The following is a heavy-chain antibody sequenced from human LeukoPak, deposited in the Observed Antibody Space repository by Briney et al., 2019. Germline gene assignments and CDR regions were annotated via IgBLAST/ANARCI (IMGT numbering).Heavy chain of an antibody. CDR2: ISYDGSNK. Sequence: GGSLRLSCAASGFTFSSYGMHWVRQAPGKGLEWVAVISYDGSNKYYADSVKGRFTISRDNAKNSLYLQMNSLRAEDTAVYYRARLTHMGSIDYWGQGTLVTVSS. J-gene: IGHJ4*02. D-gene: IGHD3-10*01. V-gene: IGHV3-30*03. CDR3: ARLTHMGSIDY. CDR1: GFTFSSYG.